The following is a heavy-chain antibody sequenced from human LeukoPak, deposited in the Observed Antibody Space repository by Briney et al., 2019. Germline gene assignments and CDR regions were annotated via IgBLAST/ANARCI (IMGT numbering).Heavy chain of an antibody. CDR2: ISKDGSST. V-gene: IGHV3-74*01. Sequence: GGSLRLSCAASGFTFCSYWMHWVRQAPGKGLVWVSRISKDGSSTYYADSVKGRFTISRDNAKNTLYLQMNSLRAEDTAVYYCARDEVGVGATHDYWGQGTLVTVSS. CDR3: ARDEVGVGATHDY. CDR1: GFTFCSYW. J-gene: IGHJ4*02. D-gene: IGHD1-26*01.